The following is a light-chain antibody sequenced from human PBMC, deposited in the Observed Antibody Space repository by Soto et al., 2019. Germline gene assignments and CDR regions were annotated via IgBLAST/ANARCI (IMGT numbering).Light chain of an antibody. CDR2: GAS. V-gene: IGKV3-20*01. CDR3: QQYNSYSRT. Sequence: EIVLTQSPGTLSLSPGGRATLSCRASRSVSSSFLAWYQQKPGQAPRLLIYGASSRATGIPDRFSGSGSGTDFTLTISRLEPEDFAVYYCQQYNSYSRTFGQGTKVEIK. CDR1: RSVSSSF. J-gene: IGKJ1*01.